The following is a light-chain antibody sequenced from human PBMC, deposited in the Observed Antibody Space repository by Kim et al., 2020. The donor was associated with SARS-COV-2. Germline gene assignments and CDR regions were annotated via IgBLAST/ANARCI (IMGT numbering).Light chain of an antibody. CDR2: DND. CDR3: ATWDSSLTSYV. V-gene: IGLV1-51*01. CDR1: GSNIGSNV. Sequence: GQEVSISGSGTGSNIGSNVVSWYKQLPGAAPKLLIYDNDKRPSGIPDRFSGSKSGTSGTLGITGLQTGDEAEYYCATWDSSLTSYVFGMGTKVTVL. J-gene: IGLJ1*01.